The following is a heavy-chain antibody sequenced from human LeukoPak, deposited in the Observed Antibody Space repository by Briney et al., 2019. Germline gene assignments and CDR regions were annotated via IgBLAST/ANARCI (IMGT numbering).Heavy chain of an antibody. CDR1: GFSFSTYW. CDR2: IKQDGTEI. V-gene: IGHV3-7*01. D-gene: IGHD3-3*01. J-gene: IGHJ4*02. Sequence: PGGSLGLSCEASGFSFSTYWMSWVRQTPGMGLEWVASIKQDGTEIYFVDSLKGRFSISRDNAKNALYLQMNSLRPEDTAVYYCARTALDFWSGYYFPETFDRWGQGTLVTVSS. CDR3: ARTALDFWSGYYFPETFDR.